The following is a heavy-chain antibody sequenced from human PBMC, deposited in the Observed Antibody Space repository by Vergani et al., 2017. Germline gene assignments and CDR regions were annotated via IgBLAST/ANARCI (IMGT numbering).Heavy chain of an antibody. CDR1: GFTFNQYG. CDR3: AKVNTAMVTFVALDY. J-gene: IGHJ4*02. V-gene: IGHV3-33*06. D-gene: IGHD5-18*01. Sequence: QVQLVESGGGVVQPGRSLRLSCAASGFTFNQYGMHWVRQAPGKGLEWVAVTWYDGNNKQYADSVKGRFTISRDNSKSTMYPQMNSLRDEDTGVYYCAKVNTAMVTFVALDYWGQGTLVTVSS. CDR2: TWYDGNNK.